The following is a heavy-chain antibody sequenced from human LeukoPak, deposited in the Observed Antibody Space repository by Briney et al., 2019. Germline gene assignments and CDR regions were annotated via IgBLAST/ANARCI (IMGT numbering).Heavy chain of an antibody. Sequence: GGSLRLSCAASGFTFSSYAMSWVRQAPGKGLEWVSAISGSGGSTYNADSMKGRFTISRDNSKNTLYLQMNSLRAEDTAVYYCAKDRQYSGYVCSTDYWGQGTLVTVSS. CDR2: ISGSGGST. J-gene: IGHJ4*02. CDR1: GFTFSSYA. D-gene: IGHD5-12*01. V-gene: IGHV3-23*01. CDR3: AKDRQYSGYVCSTDY.